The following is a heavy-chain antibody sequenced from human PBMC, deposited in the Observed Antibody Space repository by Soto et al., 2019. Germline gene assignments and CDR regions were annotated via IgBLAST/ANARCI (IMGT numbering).Heavy chain of an antibody. CDR1: GVTVSSDAYY. Sequence: PSETLSLTCTVSGVTVSSDAYYWSWIRQPPGKGLEWIGNIYHTGSTYYSPSLKSRVDISLDRSTNQFSLRLSSVTAADTAVYYCARYRFSGTKWSKFDYWGQGTLGTVSS. V-gene: IGHV4-31*03. CDR3: ARYRFSGTKWSKFDY. J-gene: IGHJ4*02. D-gene: IGHD3-16*02. CDR2: IYHTGST.